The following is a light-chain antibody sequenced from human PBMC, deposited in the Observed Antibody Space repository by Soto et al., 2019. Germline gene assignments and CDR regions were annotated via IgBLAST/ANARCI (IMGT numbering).Light chain of an antibody. J-gene: IGKJ5*01. V-gene: IGKV3-11*01. CDR1: RSVSSY. Sequence: EIVLTQSPATLSLSPGERATLSCRASRSVSSYLAWYQQKLGQAPRLLIYDASNRATGIPARFSGSGSGTDFTLTISSLEPEDFAVYYCQQRSNWPPFFGQGTRLEIK. CDR3: QQRSNWPPF. CDR2: DAS.